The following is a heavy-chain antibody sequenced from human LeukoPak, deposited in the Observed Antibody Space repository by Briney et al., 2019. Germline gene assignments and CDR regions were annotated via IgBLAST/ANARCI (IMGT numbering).Heavy chain of an antibody. CDR2: INPNSGGT. CDR1: GYTFTGYY. Sequence: ASVKVSCKASGYTFTGYYMHWVRQAPGQGLEWMRWINPNSGGTNYAQKFQGRVTMTRDTSISTAYMELSRLRSDDTAVYYCARTGWGYYGSGSYYYGMDVWGQGTTVTVSS. V-gene: IGHV1-2*02. J-gene: IGHJ6*02. CDR3: ARTGWGYYGSGSYYYGMDV. D-gene: IGHD3-10*01.